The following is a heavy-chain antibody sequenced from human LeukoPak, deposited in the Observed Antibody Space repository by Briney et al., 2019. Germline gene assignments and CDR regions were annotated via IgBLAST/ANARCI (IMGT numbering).Heavy chain of an antibody. CDR2: ISSSGSTI. CDR1: GFTFSSYE. J-gene: IGHJ4*02. CDR3: AKVALFSGYYPPFDY. D-gene: IGHD3-22*01. Sequence: PGGSLRLSCAASGFTFSSYEMNWVRQAPGKGLKWVSYISSSGSTIYYADSVKGRFTISRDNSKNTLFLQMNSLRPEDTAVYHCAKVALFSGYYPPFDYWGQGTLVTVSS. V-gene: IGHV3-48*03.